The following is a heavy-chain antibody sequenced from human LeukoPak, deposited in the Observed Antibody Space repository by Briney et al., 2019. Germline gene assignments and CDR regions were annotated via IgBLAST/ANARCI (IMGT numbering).Heavy chain of an antibody. CDR1: GFTFSSYA. Sequence: GGSLRLSCAASGFTFSSYAMHWVRQAPGKGLEWVAIISNDGSNEYYADSVKGRFTISRDNSKNTLYLQMNSLRAEDTALYYCARGYRTATYTGGYYADYWGQGTLVTVSS. J-gene: IGHJ4*02. V-gene: IGHV3-30*04. D-gene: IGHD3-22*01. CDR3: ARGYRTATYTGGYYADY. CDR2: ISNDGSNE.